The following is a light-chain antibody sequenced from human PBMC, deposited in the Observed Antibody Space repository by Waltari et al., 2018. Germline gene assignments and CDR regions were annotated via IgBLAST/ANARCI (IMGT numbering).Light chain of an antibody. J-gene: IGLJ2*01. CDR3: CSYAGSNTLI. CDR2: EDI. CDR1: SSDVGNYKL. V-gene: IGLV2-23*01. Sequence: QSALTQPASVSGSPGQSITISCTGTSSDVGNYKLVSWYQQHPGKAPKLMIYEDIKRPSGISDRFSGSKSGNTASLTISGLQAEDESDYHCCSYAGSNTLIFGGGTKLPVL.